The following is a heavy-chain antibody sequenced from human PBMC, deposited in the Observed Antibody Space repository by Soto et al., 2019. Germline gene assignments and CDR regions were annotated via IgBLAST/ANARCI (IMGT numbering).Heavy chain of an antibody. V-gene: IGHV4-30-4*01. Sequence: SETLSLTCTVSGGSISSGDYYWSWIRQPPGKGLEWIGYIYYSGSTYYNPSLKSRVTISVDTSKNQFSLKLSSVTAADTAVYYCAREPKYYYDSSGFDYWGQGTLVTVYS. CDR3: AREPKYYYDSSGFDY. CDR2: IYYSGST. J-gene: IGHJ4*02. CDR1: GGSISSGDYY. D-gene: IGHD3-22*01.